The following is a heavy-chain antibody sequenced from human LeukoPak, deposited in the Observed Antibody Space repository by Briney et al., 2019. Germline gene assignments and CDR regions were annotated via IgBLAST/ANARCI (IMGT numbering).Heavy chain of an antibody. J-gene: IGHJ4*02. CDR2: ISAYNGNT. CDR1: GYTFTSYG. D-gene: IGHD5-18*01. V-gene: IGHV1-18*01. Sequence: ASVKVSCKASGYTFTSYGISWVRQAPGQGLEWMGWISAYNGNTNYAQKLQGRVTMTTDTSTSTAYMELRSLRSGDTAVYYCARVAGTGYSYGYGYWGQGTLVTVSS. CDR3: ARVAGTGYSYGYGY.